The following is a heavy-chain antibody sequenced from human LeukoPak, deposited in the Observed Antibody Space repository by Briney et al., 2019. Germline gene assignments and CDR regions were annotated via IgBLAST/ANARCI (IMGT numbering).Heavy chain of an antibody. D-gene: IGHD4-17*01. CDR3: ARLSSFTVTTWRPFDL. CDR1: GGSINTYY. CDR2: ISYSGSA. V-gene: IGHV4-59*01. Sequence: SETLSLTCSVSGGSINTYYWSWIRQSAGQGLEWIGHISYSGSANSNPSLRSRVTISVDTSKNQVSLELTSVTAADMAVYFCARLSSFTVTTWRPFDLWGRGTLVTVSS. J-gene: IGHJ2*01.